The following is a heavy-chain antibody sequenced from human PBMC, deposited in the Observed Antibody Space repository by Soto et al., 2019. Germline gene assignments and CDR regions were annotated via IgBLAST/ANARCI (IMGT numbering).Heavy chain of an antibody. D-gene: IGHD6-13*01. Sequence: QVQLVESGGGVVQPGRSLRLSCAASGFTFSSYGMHWVRQAPGKGLEWVAVISYDGSNKYYADSVKGRFTISRDNSKNTLYLQMNSLRAEDTAVYYCAKDLYSSSWYRSYYGMDVWGQGTTVTVSS. CDR1: GFTFSSYG. CDR3: AKDLYSSSWYRSYYGMDV. CDR2: ISYDGSNK. J-gene: IGHJ6*02. V-gene: IGHV3-30*18.